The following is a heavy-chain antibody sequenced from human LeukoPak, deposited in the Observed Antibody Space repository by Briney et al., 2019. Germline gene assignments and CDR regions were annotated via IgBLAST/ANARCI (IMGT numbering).Heavy chain of an antibody. CDR2: INHSGST. CDR1: GGSFSGYY. J-gene: IGHJ4*02. D-gene: IGHD5-18*01. V-gene: IGHV4-34*01. Sequence: PSETLSLTCAVYGGSFSGYYWSWMRQPPGKGLECIGEINHSGSTNYNPSLKSRVTISVDTSKNQFSLKLSSVTAADTAVYYCAREDVDTAMVTKLDYWGQGTLVTVSS. CDR3: AREDVDTAMVTKLDY.